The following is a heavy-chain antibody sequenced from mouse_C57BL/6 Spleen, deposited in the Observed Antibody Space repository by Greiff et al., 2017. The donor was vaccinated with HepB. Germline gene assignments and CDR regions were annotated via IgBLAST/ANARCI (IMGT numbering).Heavy chain of an antibody. J-gene: IGHJ4*01. Sequence: EVQRVESGGGLVKPGGSLKLSCAASGFTFSDYGMHWVRQAPEKGLEWVAYISSGSSTIYYADTVKGRFTFSRDNAKNTLFLQMTSLRSEDTAMYYCARPHNYYGRAMDYWGQGTSVTVSS. CDR3: ARPHNYYGRAMDY. V-gene: IGHV5-17*01. D-gene: IGHD1-1*01. CDR2: ISSGSSTI. CDR1: GFTFSDYG.